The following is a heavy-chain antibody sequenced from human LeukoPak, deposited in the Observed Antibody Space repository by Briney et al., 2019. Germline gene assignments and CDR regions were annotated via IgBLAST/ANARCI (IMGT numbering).Heavy chain of an antibody. Sequence: ASVKVSCKASGYTFTSYGISWVRQAPGQGLEWMGWISAYNGNTNYAQKLQGRVTMTTDTSTSTAYMELRSLRSDDTAVYYCARVGYGDYVGYYYYYYSMDVWGQGTTVTVSS. CDR3: ARVGYGDYVGYYYYYYSMDV. CDR1: GYTFTSYG. J-gene: IGHJ6*02. CDR2: ISAYNGNT. D-gene: IGHD4-17*01. V-gene: IGHV1-18*01.